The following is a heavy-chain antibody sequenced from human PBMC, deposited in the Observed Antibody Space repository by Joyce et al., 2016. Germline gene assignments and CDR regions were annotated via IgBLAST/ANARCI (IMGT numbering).Heavy chain of an antibody. Sequence: EVQLVESGGGLVKPGGSLRISCAASGFTFCPSSMSWFRWAPGKGLEWGSASSSDSTYIFNADSVKGRFTVSRDNAKNSLYLQMNSLRAEDTAVFFCARGGIVYDYSMDLWGQGTTVTVSS. CDR3: ARGGIVYDYSMDL. V-gene: IGHV3-21*02. J-gene: IGHJ6*02. D-gene: IGHD3-22*01. CDR1: GFTFCPSS. CDR2: SSSDSTYI.